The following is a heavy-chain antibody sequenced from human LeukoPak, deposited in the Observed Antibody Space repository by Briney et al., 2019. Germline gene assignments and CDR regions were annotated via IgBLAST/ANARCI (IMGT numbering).Heavy chain of an antibody. CDR3: AKDPPDCGDQYFNKNYGFDI. CDR2: IYSGGST. D-gene: IGHD4-17*01. CDR1: GFTVSSNY. Sequence: PGGSLRLSCAASGFTVSSNYMSWVRQAPGKGLEWVSVIYSGGSTYYADSVKGRFTISRDNSKNTLYLQMNSLRAEDTAVYYCAKDPPDCGDQYFNKNYGFDIWGQGTMVTVSS. J-gene: IGHJ3*02. V-gene: IGHV3-66*01.